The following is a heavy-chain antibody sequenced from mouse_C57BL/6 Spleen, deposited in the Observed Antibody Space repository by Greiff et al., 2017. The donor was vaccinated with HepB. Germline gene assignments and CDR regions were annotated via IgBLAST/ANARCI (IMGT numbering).Heavy chain of an antibody. J-gene: IGHJ4*01. Sequence: VKLQESGAELVRPGASVKLSCKASGYTFTDYYINWVKQRPGQGLEWIARIYPGSGNTYYNEKFKGKATLTAEKSSSTAYMQLSSLKSEDSAVYFCAREGLLRLYYYAMDYWGQGTSVTVSS. CDR3: AREGLLRLYYYAMDY. D-gene: IGHD1-1*01. CDR1: GYTFTDYY. V-gene: IGHV1-76*01. CDR2: IYPGSGNT.